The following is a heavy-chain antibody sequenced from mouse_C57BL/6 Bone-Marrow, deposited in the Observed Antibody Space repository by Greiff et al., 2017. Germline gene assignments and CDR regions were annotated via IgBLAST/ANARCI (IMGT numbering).Heavy chain of an antibody. Sequence: VQLQQSGAELARPGASVKLSCKASGYTFTSYGISWVKQRTGQGLEWIGEIYPRSGNNYYNEKLKGKATLTADKPSSTAYMELRSLTSEDSAVYFCSRKGSSHWYFDVWGTGTTVTVSS. CDR1: GYTFTSYG. CDR3: SRKGSSHWYFDV. D-gene: IGHD1-1*01. CDR2: IYPRSGNN. J-gene: IGHJ1*03. V-gene: IGHV1-81*01.